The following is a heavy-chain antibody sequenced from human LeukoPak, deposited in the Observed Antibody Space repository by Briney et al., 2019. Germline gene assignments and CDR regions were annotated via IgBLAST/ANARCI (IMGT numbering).Heavy chain of an antibody. V-gene: IGHV3-30-3*01. D-gene: IGHD4-23*01. CDR3: ARGFAGDYGGSTLDY. J-gene: IGHJ4*02. CDR2: ISYDGSNK. Sequence: GGSLRLSCAASGFTFSSYAMHWVRQAPGKGLEWVAVISYDGSNKYYADSVKGRFTISRDNSKNTLYLQMNSLRAEDTAVYYCARGFAGDYGGSTLDYWGQGTLVTVSS. CDR1: GFTFSSYA.